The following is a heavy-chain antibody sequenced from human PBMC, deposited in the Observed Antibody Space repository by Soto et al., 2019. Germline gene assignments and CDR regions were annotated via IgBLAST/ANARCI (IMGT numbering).Heavy chain of an antibody. Sequence: EMQLVESGEGLVQPGGSLRLSCAASGFTVSSSYMTWVRQAPGKGLEWVSVMYAGGTTYYADSVKGRFTFSRDNSKNMLYLKMNNLRADDTAVYYCAREFRDGSNTRLAFDPWGQGALVTVSS. V-gene: IGHV3-66*01. J-gene: IGHJ5*02. D-gene: IGHD6-25*01. CDR3: AREFRDGSNTRLAFDP. CDR2: MYAGGTT. CDR1: GFTVSSSY.